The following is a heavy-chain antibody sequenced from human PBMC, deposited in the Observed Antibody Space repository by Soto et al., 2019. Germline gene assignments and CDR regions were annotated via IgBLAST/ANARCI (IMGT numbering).Heavy chain of an antibody. V-gene: IGHV3-23*01. Sequence: EVQLLESGGGLVQPGGSLRLSCAASGFTFSSYAMSWVRQAPGKGLEWVSAISGSGGSTYYADSVKGRFTISRDNSKNTLYMQMNSVRAEDTAVYYCASRIYYYDSSGYYYPVFFDAFDIWGQGTMVTVSS. J-gene: IGHJ3*02. CDR3: ASRIYYYDSSGYYYPVFFDAFDI. CDR1: GFTFSSYA. D-gene: IGHD3-22*01. CDR2: ISGSGGST.